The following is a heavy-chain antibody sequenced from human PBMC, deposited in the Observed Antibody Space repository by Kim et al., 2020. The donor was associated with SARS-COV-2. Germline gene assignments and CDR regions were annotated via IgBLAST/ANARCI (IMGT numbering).Heavy chain of an antibody. J-gene: IGHJ4*02. Sequence: GGSLRLSCAASGFTFSLYSMNWVRQAPGKGLEWVSSISSKSTYIYYADSVEGRFTVSRDNAKNSLVLQMDSLRAEDAAIYYCARGRGAYFYGPDYWGQGTLVTVSS. CDR3: ARGRGAYFYGPDY. CDR2: ISSKSTYI. D-gene: IGHD5-18*01. CDR1: GFTFSLYS. V-gene: IGHV3-21*04.